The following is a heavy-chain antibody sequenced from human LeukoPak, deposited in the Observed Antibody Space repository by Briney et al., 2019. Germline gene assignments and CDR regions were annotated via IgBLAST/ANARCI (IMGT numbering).Heavy chain of an antibody. CDR2: IYLNDDK. V-gene: IGHV2-5*01. J-gene: IGHJ4*02. Sequence: EWRSLIYLNDDKRYSPSLKNRLSIAKDTSENQLVLSMTNMDPVDTATYYCAHLGKVGSTVFDYWGQGTLVTVSS. CDR3: AHLGKVGSTVFDY. D-gene: IGHD1-26*01.